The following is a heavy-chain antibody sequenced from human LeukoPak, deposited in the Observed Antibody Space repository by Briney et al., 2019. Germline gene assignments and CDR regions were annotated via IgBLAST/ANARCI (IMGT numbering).Heavy chain of an antibody. V-gene: IGHV4-61*02. Sequence: PSQTLSLTCTVSGGSISSGSYYWSWIRQPAGKGLEWIGRIYTSGSTNYNPSLKSRVTISVDTSKNQFSLKLSSVTAADTAVYYCARDITGEQYFDYWGQGTLVTVSS. D-gene: IGHD7-27*01. J-gene: IGHJ4*02. CDR2: IYTSGST. CDR1: GGSISSGSYY. CDR3: ARDITGEQYFDY.